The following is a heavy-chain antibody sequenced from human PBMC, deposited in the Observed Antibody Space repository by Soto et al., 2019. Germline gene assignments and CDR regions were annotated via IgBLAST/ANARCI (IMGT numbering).Heavy chain of an antibody. CDR1: GFNFSTYT. J-gene: IGHJ4*02. CDR2: ISGSGASP. D-gene: IGHD2-2*01. CDR3: AKARCSTTNCYVPDY. V-gene: IGHV3-23*01. Sequence: GGSLSLSCAASGFNFSTYTMSWVRRAPGKGLEWVSAISGSGASPSYADSVQGRFTISRDNPKRTLYLQMNNLRAEDTAVYYCAKARCSTTNCYVPDYWGQGTLVTVSS.